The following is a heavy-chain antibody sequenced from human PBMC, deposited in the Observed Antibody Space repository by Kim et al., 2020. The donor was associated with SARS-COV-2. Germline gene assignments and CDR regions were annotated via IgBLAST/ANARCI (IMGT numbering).Heavy chain of an antibody. Sequence: AASVKGRFTISRDNSKNTLYLQMNSLRAEDTAVYYCAKTMTTVTTPSDYWGQGTLVTVSS. J-gene: IGHJ4*02. CDR3: AKTMTTVTTPSDY. V-gene: IGHV3-23*01. D-gene: IGHD4-17*01.